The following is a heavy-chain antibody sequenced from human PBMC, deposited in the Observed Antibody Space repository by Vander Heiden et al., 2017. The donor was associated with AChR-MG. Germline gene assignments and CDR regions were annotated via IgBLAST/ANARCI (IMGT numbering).Heavy chain of an antibody. D-gene: IGHD6-19*01. CDR2: IIPIFGTA. Sequence: QVQLVQSGAEVKKPGSSVKVSCQASGGTFSSYAISGVRQAPGQGLEWMGGIIPIFGTANYAQKFQGRVTITADKSTSTAYMELSSLRSEDTAVYYCARVEDSSGWYRARTGDYWGQGTLVTVSS. J-gene: IGHJ4*02. V-gene: IGHV1-69*06. CDR1: GGTFSSYA. CDR3: ARVEDSSGWYRARTGDY.